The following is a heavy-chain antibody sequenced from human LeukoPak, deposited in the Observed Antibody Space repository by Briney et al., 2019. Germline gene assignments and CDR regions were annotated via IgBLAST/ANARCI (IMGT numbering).Heavy chain of an antibody. Sequence: SETLSLTCTVSGGPISSYYWSWIRQPPGKGLEWIGYIYYSGSTNYNPSLKSRVTISVDTSKNQFSLKLSSVTAADTAVYYCARVHPHPNYYDSSGYPLHAFDIWGQGTMVTVSS. J-gene: IGHJ3*02. CDR2: IYYSGST. CDR1: GGPISSYY. D-gene: IGHD3-22*01. CDR3: ARVHPHPNYYDSSGYPLHAFDI. V-gene: IGHV4-59*01.